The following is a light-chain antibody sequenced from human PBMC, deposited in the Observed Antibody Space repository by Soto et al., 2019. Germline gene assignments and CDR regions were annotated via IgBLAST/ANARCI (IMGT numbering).Light chain of an antibody. J-gene: IGKJ4*01. CDR3: QQYNNWPLT. CDR2: GAS. CDR1: QSISTD. Sequence: EIVMTQSPATLSVSPGERATLSCRASQSISTDLAWYQEKPGQTPRLLSYGASTRATGIPARFSGSGSGTEFTLTLSSLQSADFAVYYCQQYNNWPLTFGGGTKVEIK. V-gene: IGKV3-15*01.